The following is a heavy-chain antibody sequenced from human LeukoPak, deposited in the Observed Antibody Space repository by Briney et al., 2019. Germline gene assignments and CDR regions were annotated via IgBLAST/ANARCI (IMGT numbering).Heavy chain of an antibody. CDR1: GYTFTSYD. CDR3: ARRAKDPSFDP. D-gene: IGHD2-15*01. CDR2: INPNSGGT. Sequence: ASVKVSCKASGYTFTSYDINWVRQAPGQGLEWMGWINPNSGGTNYAQKFQGRVTTTRDTSISTAYMELSRLRSDDTAVYYCARRAKDPSFDPWGQGTLVTVSS. V-gene: IGHV1-2*02. J-gene: IGHJ5*02.